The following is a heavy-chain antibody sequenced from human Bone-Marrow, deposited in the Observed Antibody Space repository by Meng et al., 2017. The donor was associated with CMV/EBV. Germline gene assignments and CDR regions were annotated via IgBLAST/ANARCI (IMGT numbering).Heavy chain of an antibody. J-gene: IGHJ4*02. CDR2: ISAYNGNT. V-gene: IGHV1-18*01. Sequence: ASVKVSCKASGYTFTSYGISWVRQAPGQGLEWMGWISAYNGNTNYAQKLQGRVTMTTDTSTSTAYMELRSLRSDDTAVYYCAFNYDSTETTDYWGQGTLVTVSS. CDR3: AFNYDSTETTDY. D-gene: IGHD3-22*01. CDR1: GYTFTSYG.